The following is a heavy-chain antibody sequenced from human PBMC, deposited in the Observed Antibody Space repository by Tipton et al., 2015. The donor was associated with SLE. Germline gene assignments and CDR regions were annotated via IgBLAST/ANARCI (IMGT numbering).Heavy chain of an antibody. CDR3: AREECSGGSCFDF. V-gene: IGHV3-53*05. D-gene: IGHD2-15*01. Sequence: SLRLSCAASGVTVSSNYMSWVRQAPGKGLEWVSVIYGGGSTYYADSVKGRFTISRDNSKKTLYLQMNSLRAEDTAVYFCAREECSGGSCFDFWGQGTLVTVSS. CDR1: GVTVSSNY. J-gene: IGHJ4*02. CDR2: IYGGGST.